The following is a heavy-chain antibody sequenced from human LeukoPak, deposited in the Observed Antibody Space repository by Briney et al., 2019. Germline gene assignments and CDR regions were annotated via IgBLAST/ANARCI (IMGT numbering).Heavy chain of an antibody. D-gene: IGHD6-19*01. CDR2: ISFDGSNK. V-gene: IGHV3-30*18. J-gene: IGHJ4*02. Sequence: PGGSLRLSCAASGFTFSSYGMYWVRQAPGKGLEWVAVISFDGSNKYYADSVSGRFTVSRDNSKDTLYLQMNSLRAEDTAVYYCAKDEIGAVAGLLDYWGQGILVTVSS. CDR3: AKDEIGAVAGLLDY. CDR1: GFTFSSYG.